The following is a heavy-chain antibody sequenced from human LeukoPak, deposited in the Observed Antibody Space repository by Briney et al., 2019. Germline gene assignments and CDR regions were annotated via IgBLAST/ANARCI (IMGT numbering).Heavy chain of an antibody. CDR3: ARAHLSSASTDYMTV. CDR1: GFTFSSYG. CDR2: IRYDGSNK. Sequence: GGSLRLSCAASGFTFSSYGMHWVRQAPGKGLEWVAFIRYDGSNKYYADSVKGRFTISRDNSKNTLYLQMNSLRAEDTAVYYCARAHLSSASTDYMTVWGEGTTVTVSS. V-gene: IGHV3-30*02. J-gene: IGHJ6*03. D-gene: IGHD6-6*01.